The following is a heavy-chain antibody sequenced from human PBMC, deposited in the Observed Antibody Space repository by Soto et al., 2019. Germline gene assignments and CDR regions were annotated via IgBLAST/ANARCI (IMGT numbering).Heavy chain of an antibody. CDR1: GYTFTSYA. J-gene: IGHJ6*02. CDR3: ARVLLWFGELLTPYYYGMDV. CDR2: INAGNGNT. V-gene: IGHV1-3*01. D-gene: IGHD3-10*01. Sequence: ASVKVSCKASGYTFTSYAMQWVRQAPGQRLEWMGWINAGNGNTKYSQKFQGRVTITRDTSASTAYMELSSLRSEDTAVYYCARVLLWFGELLTPYYYGMDVWGQGTTVTVSS.